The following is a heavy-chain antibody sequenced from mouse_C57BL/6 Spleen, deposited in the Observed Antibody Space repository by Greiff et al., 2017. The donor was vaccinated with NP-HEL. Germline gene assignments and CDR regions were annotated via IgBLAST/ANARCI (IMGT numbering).Heavy chain of an antibody. V-gene: IGHV1-55*01. D-gene: IGHD1-1*01. CDR3: AIPDYYGSSYNY. CDR1: GYTFTSYW. Sequence: VQLQQSGAELVKPGASVKMSCKASGYTFTSYWITWVKQRPGQGLEWIGDIYPGSGSTNYNEKFKSKATLTVDTSSSTAYMQLSSLTSEDSAVYYCAIPDYYGSSYNYWGQGTTLTVSS. J-gene: IGHJ2*01. CDR2: IYPGSGST.